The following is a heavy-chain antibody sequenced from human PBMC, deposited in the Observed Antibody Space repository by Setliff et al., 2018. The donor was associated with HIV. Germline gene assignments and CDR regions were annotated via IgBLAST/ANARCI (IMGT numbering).Heavy chain of an antibody. CDR1: GDIFTRST. V-gene: IGHV1-69*10. J-gene: IGHJ4*02. Sequence: ASVKVSCKASGDIFTRSTYTWVRRAPGQGLDWMGGIIPVLGITNYAQNFQGRLILSADESTSTLYMELTSLRSEDTAVYYCARVAGGYYLDYWGQGTLVTVSS. CDR3: ARVAGGYYLDY. CDR2: IIPVLGIT.